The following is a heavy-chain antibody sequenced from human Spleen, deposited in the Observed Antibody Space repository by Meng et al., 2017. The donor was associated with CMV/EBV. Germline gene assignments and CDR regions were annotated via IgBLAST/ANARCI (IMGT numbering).Heavy chain of an antibody. V-gene: IGHV3-30*04. Sequence: SCAASGFTFSSYAMHWVRQEPGKGLEWVAVISYDGSNKYYADSVKGRFTISRDNSKNTLYLQMNSLRAEDTAVYYCARGRRYFDCTDYWGQGTLVTVSS. D-gene: IGHD3-9*01. J-gene: IGHJ4*02. CDR1: GFTFSSYA. CDR3: ARGRRYFDCTDY. CDR2: ISYDGSNK.